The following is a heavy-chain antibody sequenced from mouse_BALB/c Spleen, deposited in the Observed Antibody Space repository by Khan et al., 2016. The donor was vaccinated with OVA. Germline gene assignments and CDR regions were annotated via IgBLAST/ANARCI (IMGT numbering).Heavy chain of an antibody. D-gene: IGHD1-1*01. J-gene: IGHJ3*01. CDR2: INSDGGYT. Sequence: EVELVESGGDLVKPGGSLRLSCAASGFTFSAYGMAWVRQAPDKRLEWVATINSDGGYTYYPDTVKGRFTISRNNAENTLSLQMSSLKSEDTVIYYCASHFTESFDYWGQGTLVTVSA. V-gene: IGHV5-6*01. CDR3: ASHFTESFDY. CDR1: GFTFSAYG.